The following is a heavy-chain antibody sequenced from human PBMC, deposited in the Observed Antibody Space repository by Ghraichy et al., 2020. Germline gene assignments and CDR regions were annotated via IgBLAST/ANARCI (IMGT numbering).Heavy chain of an antibody. Sequence: GGSLRLSCAASGFTFSTYCMHWVRQAPGKGLEWVSRITSDGNSTTYADSVKGRFTISRDNAKNTLYLQMNSLRAEDTAVYYCARVGTYYRDHVRFDYWGQGTLVTVSS. J-gene: IGHJ4*02. V-gene: IGHV3-74*01. D-gene: IGHD1-26*01. CDR1: GFTFSTYC. CDR3: ARVGTYYRDHVRFDY. CDR2: ITSDGNST.